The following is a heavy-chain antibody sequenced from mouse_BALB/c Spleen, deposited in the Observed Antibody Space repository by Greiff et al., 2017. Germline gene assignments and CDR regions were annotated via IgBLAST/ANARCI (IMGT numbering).Heavy chain of an antibody. CDR2: SSSGSSTI. J-gene: IGHJ3*01. Sequence: EVQGVESGGGLVQPGGSRKLSCAASGFTFSSFGMHWVRQAPEKGLEWVAYSSSGSSTIYYADTVKGRFTISRDNPKNTLFLQMTSLRSEDTAMYYCATYYGSSYRTWFAYWGQGTLVTVSA. CDR1: GFTFSSFG. CDR3: ATYYGSSYRTWFAY. V-gene: IGHV5-17*02. D-gene: IGHD1-1*01.